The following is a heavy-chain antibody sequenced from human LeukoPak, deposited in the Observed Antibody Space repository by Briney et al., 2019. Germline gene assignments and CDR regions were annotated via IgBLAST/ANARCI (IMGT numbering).Heavy chain of an antibody. J-gene: IGHJ4*02. CDR2: FDPEDGET. CDR1: GYTLTELS. V-gene: IGHV1-24*01. D-gene: IGHD3-22*01. Sequence: ASVKVSCKVSGYTLTELSMHWVRQAPGKGLEWMGGFDPEDGETIYAQKFQGRITMTEDTSTDTAYMELSSLRSEDTAVYYCATDYYDSSGYLLDYWGQGTLVTVSS. CDR3: ATDYYDSSGYLLDY.